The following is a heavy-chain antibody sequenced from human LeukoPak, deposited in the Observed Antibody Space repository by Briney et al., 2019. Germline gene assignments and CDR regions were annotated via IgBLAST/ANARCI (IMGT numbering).Heavy chain of an antibody. CDR3: AKDYHTITIFGVVIGGFDY. Sequence: GGSLRLSCAACGLTFSSYAMSWVRQGPGKGLEWVSSISGSDGSTYYADSVKGRFTISRDNSKNTLYLQMNSLRAEDTAVYYCAKDYHTITIFGVVIGGFDYWGQGTLVTVCS. CDR2: ISGSDGST. D-gene: IGHD3-3*01. J-gene: IGHJ4*02. V-gene: IGHV3-23*01. CDR1: GLTFSSYA.